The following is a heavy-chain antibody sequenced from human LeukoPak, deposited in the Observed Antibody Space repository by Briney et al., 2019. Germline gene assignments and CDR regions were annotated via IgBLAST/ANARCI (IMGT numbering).Heavy chain of an antibody. V-gene: IGHV4-59*12. CDR1: DDSITIYY. Sequence: SETLSLTCTVSDDSITIYYWSWIRQPPGKGLEWIGYIDHTGITNYNPSLKSRVTMSVDTSKNQFSLKLSSVTAADTAVYYCASEVHYDILTGYYTDYWGQGTLVTVSS. D-gene: IGHD3-9*01. CDR2: IDHTGIT. CDR3: ASEVHYDILTGYYTDY. J-gene: IGHJ4*02.